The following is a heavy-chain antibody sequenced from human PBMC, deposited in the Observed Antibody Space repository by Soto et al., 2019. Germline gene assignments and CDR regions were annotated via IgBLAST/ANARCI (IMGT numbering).Heavy chain of an antibody. J-gene: IGHJ4*02. D-gene: IGHD4-17*01. CDR3: AKVFFPRTTAGIPEPIDY. CDR2: ISGSGGST. V-gene: IGHV3-23*01. CDR1: GFTFSSYA. Sequence: GGSLRLSCAASGFTFSSYAMSWVRQAPGKGLEWVSAISGSGGSTYYADSVKGRFTISRDNSKNTLYLQMNSLRAEDTAVYYCAKVFFPRTTAGIPEPIDYWGQGTLVTVSS.